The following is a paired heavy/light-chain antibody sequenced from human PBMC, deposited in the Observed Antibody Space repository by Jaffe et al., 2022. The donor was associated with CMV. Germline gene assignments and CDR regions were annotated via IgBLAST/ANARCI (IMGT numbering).Light chain of an antibody. CDR1: NIGTKS. V-gene: IGLV3-21*04. Sequence: SYVLTQPPSVSVAPGKTAWISCGGSNIGTKSVHWYQQRPGQAPVLVIYYDTDRPSGIPERFSGSNSGNTANLTISRVEAGDEADYYCQVWDTSGDHSWVFGGGTKLTVL. J-gene: IGLJ3*02. CDR2: YDT. CDR3: QVWDTSGDHSWV.
Heavy chain of an antibody. D-gene: IGHD2-21*01. J-gene: IGHJ1*01. Sequence: EVQLLESGGGLVQPGGSLRLSCEASGFTFSSYVMSWVRQAPGKGLEWVSGIVSGGGATYYADSVKGRFTISRDNSKNTLFLQMHNLRAEDTAIYFCAKSRDLVPSFFQDWGQGTLVTVSS. V-gene: IGHV3-23*01. CDR1: GFTFSSYV. CDR2: IVSGGGAT. CDR3: AKSRDLVPSFFQD.